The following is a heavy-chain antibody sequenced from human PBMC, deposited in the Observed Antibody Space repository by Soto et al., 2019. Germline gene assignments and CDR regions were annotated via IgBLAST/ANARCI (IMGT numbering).Heavy chain of an antibody. V-gene: IGHV3-9*01. CDR2: ISWNSGSI. CDR3: AKDIFRIAAAPAWFDP. D-gene: IGHD6-13*01. CDR1: GFTFDDYA. Sequence: EVQLVESGGGLVQPGRSLRLSCAASGFTFDDYAMHWVRQAPGKGLEWVSGISWNSGSIGYADSVKGRFTISRDNAKNYLYLQMNRLRAEDTALYYCAKDIFRIAAAPAWFDPWGQGTLVTVSS. J-gene: IGHJ5*02.